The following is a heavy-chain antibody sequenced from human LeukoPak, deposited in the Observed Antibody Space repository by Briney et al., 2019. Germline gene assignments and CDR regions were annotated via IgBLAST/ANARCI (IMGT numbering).Heavy chain of an antibody. Sequence: PSETLSLTCTVSGDSISSSTYYWGWIRQPPGKGLEWIGSIYHSGSTYYNPSLKSRVTISVDTSKNQFSLKLNSVTAADTAVYYCASTEAYSSSPFPFDYWGQGTLVTVSS. J-gene: IGHJ4*02. D-gene: IGHD6-13*01. CDR3: ASTEAYSSSPFPFDY. CDR1: GDSISSSTYY. V-gene: IGHV4-39*07. CDR2: IYHSGST.